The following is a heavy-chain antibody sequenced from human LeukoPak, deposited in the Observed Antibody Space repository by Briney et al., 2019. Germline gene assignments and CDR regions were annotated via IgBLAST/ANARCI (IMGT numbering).Heavy chain of an antibody. J-gene: IGHJ4*03. CDR2: INSVGSHI. Sequence: KPGGSLRLSCSASGFISSTSAMNWVRQAPGKGLEWVSSINSVGSHIYYRDSVKGRFTISRDNAKNSVYLQMNNLRVADTALYYCTRDPAYYLRYGYFDYWGQGILVTVSS. CDR3: TRDPAYYLRYGYFDY. V-gene: IGHV3-21*01. CDR1: GFISSTSA. D-gene: IGHD1-26*01.